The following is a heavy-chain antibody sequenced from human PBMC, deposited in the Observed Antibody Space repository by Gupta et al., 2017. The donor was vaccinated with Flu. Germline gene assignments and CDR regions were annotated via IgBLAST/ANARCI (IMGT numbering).Heavy chain of an antibody. CDR1: E. J-gene: IGHJ4*02. Sequence: EINGVRQAPGQGLEWMGWMTLRTETPDYARKFQGRVTMTVDTSINTAYMELSGLTSEDTAVYYCARRGPYYVSGFYPGDFWGQGTLVTVSS. CDR3: ARRGPYYVSGFYPGDF. CDR2: MTLRTETP. V-gene: IGHV1-8*01. D-gene: IGHD3-10*02.